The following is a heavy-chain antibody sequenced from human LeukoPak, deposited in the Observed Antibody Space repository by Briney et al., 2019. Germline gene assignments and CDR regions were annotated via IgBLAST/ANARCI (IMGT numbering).Heavy chain of an antibody. CDR1: GGSISSGDNY. J-gene: IGHJ4*02. V-gene: IGHV4-30-4*08. D-gene: IGHD2-2*02. Sequence: SQTLSLTCTVSGGSISSGDNYWSWIRQPPGKGLEWIGYIYYSGSTYYNPSLKSRVTISVDTSKNQFSLKLSSVTAADTAVYYCARERGYCSSTSCYTRYYFDYWGQGTLVTVSS. CDR3: ARERGYCSSTSCYTRYYFDY. CDR2: IYYSGST.